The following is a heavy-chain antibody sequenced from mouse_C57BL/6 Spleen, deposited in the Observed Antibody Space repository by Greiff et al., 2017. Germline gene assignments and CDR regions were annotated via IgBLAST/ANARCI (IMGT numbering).Heavy chain of an antibody. CDR3: ARWAAQGFAY. CDR2: IDPSDSYT. Sequence: VQLQQPGAELVMPGASVKLSCKASGYTFTSYWMHWVKQRPGQGLEWIGEIDPSDSYTNYNQKFKGKSTLTVDKSSSTAYMQLSSLTSEDSAVYYCARWAAQGFAYWRQGTLVTVSA. D-gene: IGHD3-2*02. CDR1: GYTFTSYW. V-gene: IGHV1-69*01. J-gene: IGHJ3*01.